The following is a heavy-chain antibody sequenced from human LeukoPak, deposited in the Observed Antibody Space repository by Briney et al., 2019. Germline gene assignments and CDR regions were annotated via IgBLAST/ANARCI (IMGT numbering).Heavy chain of an antibody. Sequence: GGSLRLSCAASGFTFSSYNMNWVRQAPGKGLEWVSYISSSGSTIYYADSVKGRFTISRDNAKNSLYLQLNSLRPEDTAVYYCAREVASPMGTMTTDQTFDIWGQGTMVTVSS. J-gene: IGHJ3*02. CDR2: ISSSGSTI. CDR3: AREVASPMGTMTTDQTFDI. V-gene: IGHV3-48*01. CDR1: GFTFSSYN. D-gene: IGHD3-10*01.